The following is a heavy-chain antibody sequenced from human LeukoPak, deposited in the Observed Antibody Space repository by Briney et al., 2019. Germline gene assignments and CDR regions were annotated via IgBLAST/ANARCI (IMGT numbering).Heavy chain of an antibody. J-gene: IGHJ4*02. CDR1: GVSISRYY. CDR2: IQTSGST. V-gene: IGHV4-4*07. D-gene: IGHD4-23*01. Sequence: SETLSLTCTVSGVSISRYYWSWIRQPAGKGLQWIGRIQTSGSTNYNPSLESRIIMSVDTSKSQFSLKLTSVTAADTAVYYCAGDHQDYGANSALWYWGQGTLVIVSS. CDR3: AGDHQDYGANSALWY.